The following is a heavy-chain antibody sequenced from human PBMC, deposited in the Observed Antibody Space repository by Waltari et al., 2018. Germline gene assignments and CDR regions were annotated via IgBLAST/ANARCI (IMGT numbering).Heavy chain of an antibody. V-gene: IGHV3-66*01. J-gene: IGHJ5*02. Sequence: EVQLVESGGGLVQPGGSLRLSCQAPGFTVGNNYMNCFRHAPGKGLEWASLIYSKGGTDYADSVKGRFIISRDSSKNTLYLQMNSLRVEDTAVYYCARNGPADSPWGQGTLVTVSS. CDR3: ARNGPADSP. D-gene: IGHD3-10*01. CDR1: GFTVGNNY. CDR2: IYSKGGT.